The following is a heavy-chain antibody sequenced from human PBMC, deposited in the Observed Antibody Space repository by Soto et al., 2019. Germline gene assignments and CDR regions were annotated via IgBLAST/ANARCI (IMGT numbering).Heavy chain of an antibody. CDR2: INAYNGNT. CDR3: ARDFGAVYYYYGMDV. CDR1: GYTFTSYG. V-gene: IGHV1-18*04. J-gene: IGHJ6*02. D-gene: IGHD3-10*01. Sequence: ASVKVSCKASGYTFTSYGISWVRQAPGQGLEGMGWINAYNGNTNYPQKFQGRVTITRDTSASTAYRELSSLRSEDTAVYYCARDFGAVYYYYGMDVWGHGTTVTVSS.